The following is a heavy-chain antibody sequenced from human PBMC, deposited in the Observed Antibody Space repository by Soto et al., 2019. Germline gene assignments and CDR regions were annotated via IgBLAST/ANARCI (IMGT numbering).Heavy chain of an antibody. Sequence: EVQLVESGGRLVQPGGSLRLSCAASGFIFSSYWMSWVRQAPGKGLEWVANINYYGSEKYYVDSVEGRFTISRDNDRNSLYLQMNSLRGEDTAVYYCASSEVTQSWDHWGQGALVTVSS. CDR2: INYYGSEK. D-gene: IGHD4-4*01. J-gene: IGHJ4*02. CDR3: ASSEVTQSWDH. V-gene: IGHV3-7*01. CDR1: GFIFSSYW.